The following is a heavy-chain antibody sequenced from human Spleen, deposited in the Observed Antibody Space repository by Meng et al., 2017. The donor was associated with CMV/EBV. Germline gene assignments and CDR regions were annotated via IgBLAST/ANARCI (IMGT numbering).Heavy chain of an antibody. CDR2: ISYDGSNK. V-gene: IGHV3-30*03. Sequence: GESLKISCAASGFTVSSNYMSWVRQAPGKGLEWVAVISYDGSNKYYADSVKGRFTISRDNSKNTLYLQMNSLRAEDTAVYYCASSRGYKTSYYHYGIDVWGQGTTVTVSS. J-gene: IGHJ6*02. D-gene: IGHD5-24*01. CDR1: GFTVSSNY. CDR3: ASSRGYKTSYYHYGIDV.